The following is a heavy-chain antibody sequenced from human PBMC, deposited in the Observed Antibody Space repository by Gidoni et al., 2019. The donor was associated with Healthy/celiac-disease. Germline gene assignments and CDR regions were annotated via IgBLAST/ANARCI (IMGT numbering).Heavy chain of an antibody. J-gene: IGHJ3*02. CDR1: GGTFSRYA. D-gene: IGHD3-22*01. CDR2: IIPIFGTA. CDR3: ARESGNYYDSSGYWVGAFDI. Sequence: QVQLVQSGAEVKKPGSSVKVSCKASGGTFSRYAISWVRQAPGQGLEWMGGIIPIFGTANYAQKFQGRVTITADESTSTAYMELSSLRSEDTAVYYCARESGNYYDSSGYWVGAFDIWGQGTMVTVSS. V-gene: IGHV1-69*01.